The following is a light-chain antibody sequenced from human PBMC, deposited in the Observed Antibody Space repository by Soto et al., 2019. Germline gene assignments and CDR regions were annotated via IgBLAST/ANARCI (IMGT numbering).Light chain of an antibody. CDR1: SSDVGGYNY. J-gene: IGLJ1*01. V-gene: IGLV2-11*01. CDR2: DVS. CDR3: CSYAGSYTLV. Sequence: QSALTQPRSVSGSPGQSVTISCTGTSSDVGGYNYVSWYQQHPGKAPKLMIYDVSKRPSGVPDRFSGSKSGNTASLTISGLQAEDEAGYYCCSYAGSYTLVFGTGTKVTVL.